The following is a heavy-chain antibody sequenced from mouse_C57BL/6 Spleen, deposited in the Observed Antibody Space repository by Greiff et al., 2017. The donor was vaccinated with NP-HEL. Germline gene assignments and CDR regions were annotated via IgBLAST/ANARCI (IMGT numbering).Heavy chain of an antibody. V-gene: IGHV1-26*01. Sequence: EVQLQQSGPELVKPGASVKISCKASGYTFTDYYMNWVKQSHGKSLEWIGDINPNNGGTSYNQKFKGKATLTVDKSSSTAYMALRSLTSEDSAVYYCARGYYGYIGPAMDYWGQGTSVTVSS. D-gene: IGHD2-2*01. J-gene: IGHJ4*01. CDR1: GYTFTDYY. CDR3: ARGYYGYIGPAMDY. CDR2: INPNNGGT.